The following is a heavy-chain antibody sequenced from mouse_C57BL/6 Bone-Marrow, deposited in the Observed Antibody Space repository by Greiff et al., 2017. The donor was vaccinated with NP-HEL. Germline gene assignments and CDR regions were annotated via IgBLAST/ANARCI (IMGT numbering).Heavy chain of an antibody. D-gene: IGHD1-3*01. CDR3: ARQGITQGAMDY. J-gene: IGHJ4*01. CDR1: EYEFPSTD. V-gene: IGHV5-2*01. Sequence: EVKLVESGGGLVQPGASLKLSCESNEYEFPSTDMSWVRKTPEQRLELVAAINSDGGSTYYPDTMERRFIISRDNTKKTLYLQMSSLRSEDTALYYCARQGITQGAMDYWGQGTSVTVSS. CDR2: INSDGGST.